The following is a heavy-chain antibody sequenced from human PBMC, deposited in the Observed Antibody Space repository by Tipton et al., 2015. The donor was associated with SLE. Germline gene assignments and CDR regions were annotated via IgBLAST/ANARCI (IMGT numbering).Heavy chain of an antibody. Sequence: TLSLTCTVSGDSISSGDYYWSWIRQHPGKGLEWLGYIYYSGSTYYNPSLKSRVTISVDTSKNQFSLKLSSVTAADTAVYYCARHPPREQLVFGYFDLWGRGTLVTVSS. J-gene: IGHJ2*01. CDR3: ARHPPREQLVFGYFDL. V-gene: IGHV4-31*03. CDR1: GDSISSGDYY. CDR2: IYYSGST. D-gene: IGHD6-13*01.